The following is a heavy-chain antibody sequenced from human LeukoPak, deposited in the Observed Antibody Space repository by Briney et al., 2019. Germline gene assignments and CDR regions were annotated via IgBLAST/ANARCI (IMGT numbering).Heavy chain of an antibody. CDR3: ARFTGGDYYGRLDY. CDR1: GFTLSKNG. CDR2: IWYDGSKQ. J-gene: IGHJ4*02. Sequence: GSLRLSCAASGFTLSKNGMHWVRQAPGKGLEWVALIWYDGSKQYYADSVKGRFTISRDSSTLFLQMNSLRAEDTAVYYCARFTGGDYYGRLDYWGQGTLVTVSS. D-gene: IGHD2-21*02. V-gene: IGHV3-33*01.